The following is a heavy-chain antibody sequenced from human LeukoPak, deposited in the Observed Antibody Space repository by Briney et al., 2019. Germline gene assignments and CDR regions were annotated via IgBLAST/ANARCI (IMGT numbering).Heavy chain of an antibody. J-gene: IGHJ4*02. CDR1: GGSFSGYY. CDR2: INHSGST. Sequence: PSETLSLTCAVYGGSFSGYYWSWIRQPPGKGLEWIGEINHSGSTNYNPSLKSRVPISADTSNNHFSLKMNSVTAADTAVYYCSRGTDAYKCGNSWGQGTLVTVSS. CDR3: SRGTDAYKCGNS. V-gene: IGHV4-34*01. D-gene: IGHD5-24*01.